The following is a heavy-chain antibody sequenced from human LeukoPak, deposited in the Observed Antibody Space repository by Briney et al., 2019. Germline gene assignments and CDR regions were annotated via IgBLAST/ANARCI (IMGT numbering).Heavy chain of an antibody. J-gene: IGHJ4*02. D-gene: IGHD6-19*01. CDR2: ISSSSSYI. CDR1: GFTFSSYS. Sequence: GGSLRLSCAASGFTFSSYSMNWVRQAPGKGLEWVSSISSSSSYIYYADSVKGRFTISRDNAKNSLYLQMNSLRAEDTAVYYCARDESSGWTGVDYWGQGTLVTVSS. V-gene: IGHV3-21*01. CDR3: ARDESSGWTGVDY.